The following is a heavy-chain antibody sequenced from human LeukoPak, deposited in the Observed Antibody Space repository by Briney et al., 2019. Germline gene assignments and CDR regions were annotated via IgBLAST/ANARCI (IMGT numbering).Heavy chain of an antibody. J-gene: IGHJ4*02. CDR1: GYTFTSYA. Sequence: ASVKVSCKASGYTFTSYAMNWVRQATGQGLEWMGWINTNTGNPTYAQGFTGRFVFSLDTSVSTAYLQISSLKAEDTAVYYCASPLGGIAAAGTGGHFDYWGQGTLVTAPS. D-gene: IGHD6-13*01. CDR2: INTNTGNP. CDR3: ASPLGGIAAAGTGGHFDY. V-gene: IGHV7-4-1*02.